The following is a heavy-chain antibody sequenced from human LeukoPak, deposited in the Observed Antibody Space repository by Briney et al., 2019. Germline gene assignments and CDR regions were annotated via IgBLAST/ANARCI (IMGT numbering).Heavy chain of an antibody. CDR2: ISSSSSYI. V-gene: IGHV3-21*01. CDR1: GFTFSSYS. Sequence: GGSLRLSCAASGFTFSSYSMNWVRQAPGKGLEWVSSISSSSSYIYYADSVKGRFTISRDNAKNSLYLQMNSLRAEDTAVYYCARARWEPTDAFDIWGQGTMVTVSS. D-gene: IGHD1-26*01. CDR3: ARARWEPTDAFDI. J-gene: IGHJ3*02.